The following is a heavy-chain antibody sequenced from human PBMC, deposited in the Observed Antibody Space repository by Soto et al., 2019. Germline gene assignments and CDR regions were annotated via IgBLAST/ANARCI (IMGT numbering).Heavy chain of an antibody. D-gene: IGHD6-19*01. Sequence: VGSLRLSCVAPGFTFSNYVMSWVRQAPGKGLECVAAIAGNGGILYYTDSVKGRFSISRDNSKNTLHLQMNSLRAEDTAVYYCARRQFFSFDSWGQGILVTVSS. CDR3: ARRQFFSFDS. J-gene: IGHJ4*02. CDR1: GFTFSNYV. V-gene: IGHV3-23*01. CDR2: IAGNGGIL.